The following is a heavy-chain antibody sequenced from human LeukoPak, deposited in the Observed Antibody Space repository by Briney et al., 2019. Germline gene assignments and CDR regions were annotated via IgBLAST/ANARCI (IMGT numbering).Heavy chain of an antibody. D-gene: IGHD7-27*01. J-gene: IGHJ4*02. V-gene: IGHV1-69*01. CDR1: GGTFSSYA. CDR3: ARGRGNWGSAYFDY. Sequence: ASVKVSCKASGGTFSSYAISWVRQAPGQGLEWMGGIIPIFGTANYEQKFQGRVTITADESTSTAYMELSSLRSEDTAVYYCARGRGNWGSAYFDYWGQGTLVTVSS. CDR2: IIPIFGTA.